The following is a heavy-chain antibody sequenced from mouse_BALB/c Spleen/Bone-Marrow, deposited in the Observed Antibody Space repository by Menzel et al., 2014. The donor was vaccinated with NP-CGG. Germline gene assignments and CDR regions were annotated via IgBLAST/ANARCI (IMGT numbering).Heavy chain of an antibody. Sequence: VQLQQSGPGLVKPSQSLSLTCSVTGYSITSGYYWNWIRQFPGNKLEWMGYISFDGRNDYSPSLKNRISITRDTSKNQFSLKLNSVTSEDTTRYYCARGNYYSMDYWGQGISVTLSS. J-gene: IGHJ4*01. CDR3: ARGNYYSMDY. D-gene: IGHD2-1*01. V-gene: IGHV3-6*02. CDR1: GYSITSGYY. CDR2: ISFDGRN.